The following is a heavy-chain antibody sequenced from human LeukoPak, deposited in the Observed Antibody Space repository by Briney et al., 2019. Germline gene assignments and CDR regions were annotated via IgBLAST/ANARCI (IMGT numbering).Heavy chain of an antibody. CDR1: GGSFSGYY. CDR2: INHSGST. V-gene: IGHV4-34*01. D-gene: IGHD6-6*01. J-gene: IGHJ4*02. Sequence: SETLSLTCVVYGGSFSGYYWSWIRQPPGKGLEWIGEINHSGSTNYNPSLKSRVTISVDTSKNQFSLKLSSVTAADTAVYYCARGRSLKQIDFDYWGQGTLVTVSS. CDR3: ARGRSLKQIDFDY.